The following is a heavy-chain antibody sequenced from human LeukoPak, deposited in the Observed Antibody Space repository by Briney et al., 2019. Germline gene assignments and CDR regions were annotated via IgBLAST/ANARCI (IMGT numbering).Heavy chain of an antibody. Sequence: GGSLRLSCAASGFTFSSYGMHWVRQAPGKGLEWVSSISGSGSTIYSADSVKGRFTISRDNAKNSLYLQMNSLRAEDTAVYYCARVPSTVWFDPRGQGTLVTVSS. V-gene: IGHV3-48*04. CDR2: ISGSGSTI. D-gene: IGHD4-17*01. CDR1: GFTFSSYG. CDR3: ARVPSTVWFDP. J-gene: IGHJ5*02.